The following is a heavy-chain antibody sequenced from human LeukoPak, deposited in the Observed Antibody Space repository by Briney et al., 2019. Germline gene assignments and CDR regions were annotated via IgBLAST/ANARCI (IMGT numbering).Heavy chain of an antibody. J-gene: IGHJ6*03. CDR2: ISGSGGST. V-gene: IGHV3-23*01. CDR3: ARGSSSWYHYYYMDV. CDR1: GFIFGSYA. D-gene: IGHD6-13*01. Sequence: GGSLRLSCAASGFIFGSYAMSWVRQAPGKGPEWVSAISGSGGSTYDADSVRGRFTISRDDSKNTLSLQMNSLRAEDTAVYYCARGSSSWYHYYYMDVWGKGTTVTVSS.